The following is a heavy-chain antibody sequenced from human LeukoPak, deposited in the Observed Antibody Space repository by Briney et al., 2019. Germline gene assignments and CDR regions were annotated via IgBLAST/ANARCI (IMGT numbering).Heavy chain of an antibody. CDR3: ARDNSRDYDILTGYYGRSFDY. D-gene: IGHD3-9*01. V-gene: IGHV3-21*01. J-gene: IGHJ4*02. CDR1: GFTFSSYS. Sequence: GGSLRLSCAASGFTFSSYSMNWVRQAPGKGLEWVSSISSSSSYVYYADSVKGRFTISRDNAKNSLYLQMNSLRAEDTAVYYCARDNSRDYDILTGYYGRSFDYWGQGPLVTISS. CDR2: ISSSSSYV.